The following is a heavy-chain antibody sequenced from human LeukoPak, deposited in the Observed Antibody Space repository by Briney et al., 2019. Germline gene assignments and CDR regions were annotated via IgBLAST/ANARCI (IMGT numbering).Heavy chain of an antibody. D-gene: IGHD5-12*01. Sequence: GGSLRLSCAASGFTFSRYAMSWVRQAPGKGLEWVSAISGSGGSTYYADSVKGRFTISRDNSKNTLYLQMNSLKTEDTAVYYCTTGGGYSGYDPPLDYWGQGTLVTVSS. CDR1: GFTFSRYA. CDR3: TTGGGYSGYDPPLDY. V-gene: IGHV3-23*01. J-gene: IGHJ4*02. CDR2: ISGSGGST.